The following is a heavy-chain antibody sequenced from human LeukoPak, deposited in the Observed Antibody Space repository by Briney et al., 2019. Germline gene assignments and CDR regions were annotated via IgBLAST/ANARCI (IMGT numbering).Heavy chain of an antibody. CDR1: GFTFSDFW. V-gene: IGHV3-7*01. CDR2: IDEDGGEK. Sequence: GGSLRLSCAASGFTFSDFWTTWVRQAPGKGLEWVASIDEDGGEKYYVDSVKGRFTISRDNTKNSIYLQMNSLRAEDTAVYYCAKRRDYISSWGQGTLVTVSS. D-gene: IGHD4-11*01. CDR3: AKRRDYISS. J-gene: IGHJ5*02.